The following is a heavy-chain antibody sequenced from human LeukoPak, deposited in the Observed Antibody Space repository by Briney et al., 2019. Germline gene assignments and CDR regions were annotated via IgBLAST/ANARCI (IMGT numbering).Heavy chain of an antibody. V-gene: IGHV4-39*01. J-gene: IGHJ5*02. CDR3: ARHRPTVTSGGPVDWFDH. CDR2: IYYSGST. D-gene: IGHD4-17*01. Sequence: SETLSLTCTVSGGSISSSSYYWGWIRQPPGKGLEWIGSIYYSGSTYYNPSLKSRVTISVDTSKNQFSLKLSAVTAADTAVYYCARHRPTVTSGGPVDWFDHWGQGTLVTVSS. CDR1: GGSISSSSYY.